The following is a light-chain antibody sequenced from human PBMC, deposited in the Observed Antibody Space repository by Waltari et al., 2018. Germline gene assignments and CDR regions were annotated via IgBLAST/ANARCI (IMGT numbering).Light chain of an antibody. CDR1: SGSLSTTSY. J-gene: IGLJ3*02. CDR2: KAN. CDR3: ALYMGSGIWV. V-gene: IGLV8-61*01. Sequence: QTVVTQEPSLSVSPGGTVTLTCALSSGSLSTTSYATWYQQTPGQAPRTLVNKANARSAGVPVRFCGSILGNTAALTITGAQADDESDYYCALYMGSGIWVFGGGTRLTVL.